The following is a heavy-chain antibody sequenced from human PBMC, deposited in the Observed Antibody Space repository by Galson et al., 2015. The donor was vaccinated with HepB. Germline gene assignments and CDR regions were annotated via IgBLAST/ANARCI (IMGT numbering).Heavy chain of an antibody. D-gene: IGHD3-22*01. CDR3: ARIPDYYDSSGYYRYYFDY. CDR1: GGSIRSSSYY. Sequence: LSLTCTISGGSIRSSSYYWGWIRQPPGKGLEWIGSIYYSGSTYYNPSLKSRVTISVDTSKNQFSLKLSSVTAADTAVYYCARIPDYYDSSGYYRYYFDYWGQGTLVTVSS. V-gene: IGHV4-39*07. J-gene: IGHJ4*02. CDR2: IYYSGST.